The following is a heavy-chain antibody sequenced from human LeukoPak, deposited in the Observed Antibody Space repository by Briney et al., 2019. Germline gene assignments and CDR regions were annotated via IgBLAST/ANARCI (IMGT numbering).Heavy chain of an antibody. CDR3: ARDLNREDFDY. V-gene: IGHV3-33*01. J-gene: IGHJ4*02. CDR2: IWLDGSAE. Sequence: PGKSLRLSCAASGFSFSSYDMHWVRQAPGKGLEWVAIIWLDGSAEYYGDSVKGRLTVSRDDSKYTLYLQMDSLRVEDTAVYYCARDLNREDFDYWGQGTLVAVSS. D-gene: IGHD1-14*01. CDR1: GFSFSSYD.